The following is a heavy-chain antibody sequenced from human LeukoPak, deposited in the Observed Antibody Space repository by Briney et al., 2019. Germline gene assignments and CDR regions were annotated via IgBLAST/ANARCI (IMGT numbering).Heavy chain of an antibody. CDR3: ARDPSNTSGYYVYHDY. J-gene: IGHJ4*02. V-gene: IGHV1-18*01. D-gene: IGHD3-3*01. CDR1: GYTFNKYG. Sequence: GASVKVSCKASGYTFNKYGISWVRQAPGQGLEWMGWISCYNGDTRYAQKFQSRVTMTTDTSTSTVHMELRSLRSDDTAVYYCARDPSNTSGYYVYHDYWGQGALVTVSS. CDR2: ISCYNGDT.